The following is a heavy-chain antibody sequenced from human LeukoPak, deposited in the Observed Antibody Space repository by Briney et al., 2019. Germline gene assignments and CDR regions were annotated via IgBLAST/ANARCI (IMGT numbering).Heavy chain of an antibody. V-gene: IGHV5-51*01. Sequence: GESLKISCKGSGYSFTSYWIGWVRQMPGKGLEWMGIIYPGDSDTRYSPSFQGQVTISADKSISTAYLQWSSLKASDTAMYYCARHEARGLIDDAFDIWGQGTMVTVSS. CDR3: ARHEARGLIDDAFDI. CDR2: IYPGDSDT. J-gene: IGHJ3*02. CDR1: GYSFTSYW. D-gene: IGHD3-10*01.